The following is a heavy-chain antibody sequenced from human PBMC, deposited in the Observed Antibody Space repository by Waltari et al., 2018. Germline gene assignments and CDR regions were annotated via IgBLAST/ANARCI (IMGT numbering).Heavy chain of an antibody. V-gene: IGHV4-59*01. D-gene: IGHD4-17*01. CDR2: SYYSGST. J-gene: IGHJ5*02. Sequence: QVQLQESGPGLVKHSETLSLTCTVSGGSISSYYWSWIRQPPGKGLEWTGYSYYSGSTNSNPPPRRRFISSVDTSKSQFSLKRSSVTAADTAVYYCARWIHSGDLPVAFDPWGQGTLVTVSS. CDR1: GGSISSYY. CDR3: ARWIHSGDLPVAFDP.